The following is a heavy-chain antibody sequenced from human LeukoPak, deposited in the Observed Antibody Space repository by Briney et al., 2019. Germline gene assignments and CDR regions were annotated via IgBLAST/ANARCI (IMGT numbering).Heavy chain of an antibody. J-gene: IGHJ3*01. CDR3: ARADGTNSGTNAFDV. V-gene: IGHV1-18*01. D-gene: IGHD4-23*01. CDR1: GYKFNVYD. CDR2: ISTYTGRA. Sequence: GASVKVSCKTSGYKFNVYDILWVRQAAGHGLDYVGWISTYTGRANDAQKFQGRVSIITDTSTSTAYLELTNLTSSDTGLYYCARADGTNSGTNAFDVWGLGTMVTVAS.